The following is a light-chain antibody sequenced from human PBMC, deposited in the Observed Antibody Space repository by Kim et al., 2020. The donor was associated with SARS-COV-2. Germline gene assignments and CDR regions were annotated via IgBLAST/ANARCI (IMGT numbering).Light chain of an antibody. J-gene: IGKJ2*01. CDR1: QSVKSS. CDR2: GAS. Sequence: LSVSPGERATLSCRASQSVKSSVAWYQQRPGQAPRLLIYGASTRATGIPARFSGSGSGTEFTLTISSLQFEDLAIYHCQQYNDWYTFGQGTKLEI. CDR3: QQYNDWYT. V-gene: IGKV3-15*01.